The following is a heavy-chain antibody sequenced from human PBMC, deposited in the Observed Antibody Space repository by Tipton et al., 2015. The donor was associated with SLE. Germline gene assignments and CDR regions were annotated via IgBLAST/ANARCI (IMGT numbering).Heavy chain of an antibody. Sequence: SLRLSCAASGFTFSYYVMHWVRQAPGKGLEWVAVTWYDGSNKYYADSVKGRFTISRDNSKNTLYLQMNSLRAEDTAVYYCARGKAGVDAFDIWGQGTMVTVSS. J-gene: IGHJ3*02. V-gene: IGHV3-33*01. CDR3: ARGKAGVDAFDI. D-gene: IGHD3-3*01. CDR1: GFTFSYYV. CDR2: TWYDGSNK.